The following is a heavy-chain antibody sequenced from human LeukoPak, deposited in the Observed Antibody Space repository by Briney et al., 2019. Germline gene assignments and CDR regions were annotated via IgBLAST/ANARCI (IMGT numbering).Heavy chain of an antibody. CDR2: ISPDGSAE. CDR3: SGRSGFSSIY. Sequence: GGSLRLSCAASGFTFNPHWMNWVRQSPRGGLEWVANISPDGSAEYYVDSVKGRFTISRDNAKNLVYLQLSSLRTEDTAVYYCSGRSGFSSIYWGQGTLVTVSS. V-gene: IGHV3-7*01. J-gene: IGHJ4*02. D-gene: IGHD6-19*01. CDR1: GFTFNPHW.